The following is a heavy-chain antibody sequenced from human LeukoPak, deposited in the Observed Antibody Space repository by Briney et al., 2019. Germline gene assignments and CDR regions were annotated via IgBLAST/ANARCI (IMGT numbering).Heavy chain of an antibody. CDR1: GGSMSSYY. CDR3: ARGGNSGDPDGYFVY. J-gene: IGHJ4*02. Sequence: SETLSLTCTVSGGSMSSYYWSGIRQPPGKGLEWIGYIYYSGSTNYNPSLRSRFTISVDTSKNQFSLKLSSVTAAATAVYYCARGGNSGDPDGYFVYWGRGTLVTVSS. V-gene: IGHV4-59*08. CDR2: IYYSGST. D-gene: IGHD4-17*01.